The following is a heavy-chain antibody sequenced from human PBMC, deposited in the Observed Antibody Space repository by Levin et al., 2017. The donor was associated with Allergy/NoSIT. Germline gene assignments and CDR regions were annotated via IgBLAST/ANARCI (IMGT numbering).Heavy chain of an antibody. V-gene: IGHV3-30*18. CDR1: GFTFSSYG. D-gene: IGHD4-11*01. CDR2: ISYDGSNK. J-gene: IGHJ4*02. Sequence: GGSLRLSCAASGFTFSSYGMHWVRQAPGKGLEWVAVISYDGSNKYYADSVKGRFTISRDNSKNTLYLQMNSLRAEDTAVYYCAKARLQMGYYFDYWGQGTLVTVSS. CDR3: AKARLQMGYYFDY.